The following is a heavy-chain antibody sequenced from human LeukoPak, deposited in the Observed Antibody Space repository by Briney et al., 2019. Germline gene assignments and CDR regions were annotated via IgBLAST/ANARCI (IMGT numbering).Heavy chain of an antibody. Sequence: PGGSLRLSCAASGFTFSSYGMHWVRQAPGKGLEWVAFIRYDGSSKYYADSVKGRFTISRDNSKNTLYLQMNSLRAEDTAVYHCAKDIVYSCALWGQGTLVTVSS. CDR3: AKDIVYSCAL. D-gene: IGHD5-18*01. V-gene: IGHV3-30*02. J-gene: IGHJ4*02. CDR1: GFTFSSYG. CDR2: IRYDGSSK.